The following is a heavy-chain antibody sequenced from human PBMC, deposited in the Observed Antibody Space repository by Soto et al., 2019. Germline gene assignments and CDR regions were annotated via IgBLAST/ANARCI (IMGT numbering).Heavy chain of an antibody. V-gene: IGHV4-59*05. CDR2: VYYSGST. D-gene: IGHD6-13*01. J-gene: IGHJ3*01. CDR1: GGSISSYY. CDR3: ARQWGNWYWAFNV. Sequence: PSETLSLTCTVSGGSISSYYWSWIRQPPGKGLEWIGSVYYSGSTHYNPSLESRVTLSVDTSKNQFSLKLTSVTAADTAVYYCARQWGNWYWAFNVWGQGTMVTVSS.